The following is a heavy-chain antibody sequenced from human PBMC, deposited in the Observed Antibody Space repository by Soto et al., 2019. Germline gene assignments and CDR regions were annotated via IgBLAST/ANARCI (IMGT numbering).Heavy chain of an antibody. Sequence: GGAQILSSSASGIAFSGYARSWFRHAPVKGLEWVSAISGSGGSTYYADSVKGRFTISRDTSKNTLFLQMNSLRAEDTALYFCAKEGTTGGQHYYGMDVWGQGTTVTVSS. J-gene: IGHJ6*02. V-gene: IGHV3-23*01. CDR3: AKEGTTGGQHYYGMDV. CDR1: GIAFSGYA. CDR2: ISGSGGST. D-gene: IGHD2-15*01.